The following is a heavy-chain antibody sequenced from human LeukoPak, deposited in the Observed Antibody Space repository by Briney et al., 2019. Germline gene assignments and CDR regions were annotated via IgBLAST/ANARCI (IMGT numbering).Heavy chain of an antibody. D-gene: IGHD2-15*01. V-gene: IGHV3-23*01. Sequence: PGGSLRLSCAASGFTFSTYAMSWVRQAPGKGLEWVSAISGSGGRTYYADSVKGRFTISRDNSKNTLYLQMSSLRAEDTAVYYCARERGWYFDYWGQGTLVTVSS. CDR1: GFTFSTYA. CDR2: ISGSGGRT. J-gene: IGHJ4*02. CDR3: ARERGWYFDY.